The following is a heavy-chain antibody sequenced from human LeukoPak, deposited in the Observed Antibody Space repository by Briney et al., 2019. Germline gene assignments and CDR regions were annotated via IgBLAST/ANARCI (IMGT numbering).Heavy chain of an antibody. V-gene: IGHV3-74*01. CDR3: AKDRHIRNWGGLDY. Sequence: PGGSLRLSCAASGFSFSNHWMHWVRQVPGEGLVWVSRITSDGYTTNYADSVKGRFTISRDNAKNTLYLQMNSLRDEDTAVYYCAKDRHIRNWGGLDYWGQGTLVTVSS. CDR1: GFSFSNHW. CDR2: ITSDGYTT. J-gene: IGHJ4*02. D-gene: IGHD7-27*01.